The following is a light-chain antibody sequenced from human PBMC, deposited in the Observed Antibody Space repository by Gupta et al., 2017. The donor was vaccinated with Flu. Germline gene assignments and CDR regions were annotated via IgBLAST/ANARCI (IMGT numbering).Light chain of an antibody. CDR3: QTWDSATVV. Sequence: SYDLTQPPSVSVSPGPTARITCSGAKLGSKYVCWDQHTAGQYPVLVIYEDEKRPSGVPERFSGSSSGNTATLTISGTGDMDEADYDCQTWDSATVVFGGGTKLTVL. V-gene: IGLV3-1*01. J-gene: IGLJ2*01. CDR2: EDE. CDR1: KLGSKY.